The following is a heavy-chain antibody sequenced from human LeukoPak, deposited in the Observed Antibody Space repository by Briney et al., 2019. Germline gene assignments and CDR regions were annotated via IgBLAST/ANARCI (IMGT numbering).Heavy chain of an antibody. V-gene: IGHV4-34*01. D-gene: IGHD6-13*01. CDR1: GGSFSGYY. Sequence: SETLSLTCAVYGGSFSGYYWSWIRQPPGKGLEWIGEINHSGSTNYNPSLKSRVTISVDTSKNQFSLKLSSVTAADTAVYYCARRRSSWSASMYYFDYWGQGTLVTVSP. CDR2: INHSGST. J-gene: IGHJ4*02. CDR3: ARRRSSWSASMYYFDY.